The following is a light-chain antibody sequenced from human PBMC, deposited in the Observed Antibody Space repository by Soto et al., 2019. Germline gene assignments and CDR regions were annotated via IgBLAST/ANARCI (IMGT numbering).Light chain of an antibody. CDR1: QSGSSSY. Sequence: EIVLTQSPDTLSLSPGERATLSCRASQSGSSSYLAWYQQRPGQPPRLLIYGASTRATGIPARFSGSGSGTEFTLTISRLEPEDFAVYYCQQYGTSPRTFGQGTKVDIK. CDR2: GAS. CDR3: QQYGTSPRT. V-gene: IGKV3-20*01. J-gene: IGKJ1*01.